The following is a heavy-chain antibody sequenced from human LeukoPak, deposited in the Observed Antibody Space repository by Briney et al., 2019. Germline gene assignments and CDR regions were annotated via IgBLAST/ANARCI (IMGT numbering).Heavy chain of an antibody. CDR2: ISDSGGST. D-gene: IGHD4/OR15-4a*01. Sequence: GGSLRLSCAASGFTLSTYAMSWVRQAPGKGLEWVSRISDSGGSTYYADSVKGRFTISRDNSKNTLYLQMNSLRAEDTAVYYCARDLLTYRSAFDYWGQGTLVTVSS. J-gene: IGHJ4*02. CDR1: GFTLSTYA. CDR3: ARDLLTYRSAFDY. V-gene: IGHV3-23*01.